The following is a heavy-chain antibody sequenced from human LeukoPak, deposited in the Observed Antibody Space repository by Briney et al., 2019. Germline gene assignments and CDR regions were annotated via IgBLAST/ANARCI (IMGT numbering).Heavy chain of an antibody. Sequence: SETLSLTCGVYDGSFSGYWTWIRQPPGKGLEWIAEIKDTGNTNYNPSLKSRLTISIDTSKKQFSLNLRSVTAADTAVYYCVRGGDGGYYFDYWGQGGLVTVSS. D-gene: IGHD3-10*01. CDR3: VRGGDGGYYFDY. V-gene: IGHV4-34*01. CDR1: DGSFSGY. J-gene: IGHJ4*02. CDR2: IKDTGNT.